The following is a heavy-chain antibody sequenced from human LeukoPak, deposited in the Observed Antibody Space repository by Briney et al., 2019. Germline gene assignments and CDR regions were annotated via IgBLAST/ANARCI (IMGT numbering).Heavy chain of an antibody. Sequence: GGSLRLSCAVSGFTFSSYGMHWVRQAPGKGLEWVAFIRYDGSNKYYADSVKGRFTISRDNSKNTLYLQMNSLRAEDTAVYYCAKELPGKYYYFDYWGQGTLVTVSS. CDR2: IRYDGSNK. J-gene: IGHJ4*02. CDR3: AKELPGKYYYFDY. CDR1: GFTFSSYG. V-gene: IGHV3-30*02. D-gene: IGHD7-27*01.